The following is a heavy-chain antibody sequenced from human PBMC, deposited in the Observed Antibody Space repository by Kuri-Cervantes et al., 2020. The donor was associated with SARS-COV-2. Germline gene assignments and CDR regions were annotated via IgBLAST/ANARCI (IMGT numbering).Heavy chain of an antibody. V-gene: IGHV3-73*01. CDR3: AKAPRPHWDGGNSGDY. CDR1: GFTFSGSP. D-gene: IGHD4-23*01. J-gene: IGHJ4*02. CDR2: IRIRATNYAT. Sequence: GGSLRLSCAASGFTFSGSPIHWVRQASGKGLEWVGHIRIRATNYATAYAASVTGRFTISRDDSKNTAYLQMNSLKTEDTAVYYCAKAPRPHWDGGNSGDYWGQGTLVTVSS.